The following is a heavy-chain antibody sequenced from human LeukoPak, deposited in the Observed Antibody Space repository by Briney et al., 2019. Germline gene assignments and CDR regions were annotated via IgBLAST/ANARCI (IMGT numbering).Heavy chain of an antibody. D-gene: IGHD6-6*01. CDR3: AKGTSSSAYHYYGMDV. J-gene: IGHJ6*02. V-gene: IGHV3-23*01. CDR1: GFTFSSYA. CDR2: ISGSGGST. Sequence: GGSLRLSCAASGFTFSSYAMSWVRQAPGKGLEWDSAISGSGGSTYYADSVKGRFTISRDNSKNTLYLQMNSLRAEDTAVYYCAKGTSSSAYHYYGMDVWGQGTTVTVSS.